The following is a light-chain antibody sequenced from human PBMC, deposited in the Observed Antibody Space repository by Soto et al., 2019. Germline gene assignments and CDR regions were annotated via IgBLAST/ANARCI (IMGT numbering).Light chain of an antibody. Sequence: NFMLTQPHSVSESPGKTVTISCTRSSGSIASNYVQRYQQRPGSAPTTVIYEDNQRPSGVPDRFSGSIDSSSNSASLTISGLKTEDEADYYCQSYDSSTRVFGGGTKLTVL. J-gene: IGLJ3*02. V-gene: IGLV6-57*03. CDR3: QSYDSSTRV. CDR1: SGSIASNY. CDR2: EDN.